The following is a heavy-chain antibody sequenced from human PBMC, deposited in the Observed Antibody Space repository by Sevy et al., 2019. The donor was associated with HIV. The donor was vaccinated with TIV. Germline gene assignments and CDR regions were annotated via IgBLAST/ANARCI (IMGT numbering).Heavy chain of an antibody. D-gene: IGHD6-19*01. Sequence: SETLSLTCTVSGGSIRTYLWTWIRQPPGKGLEYIGNIFYGGCANYNPSLKSRVTISVGTSTNQLSLRLSSVTAADTAVYYCARPYSSGWSGAFDIWGQGTMVTVSS. CDR1: GGSIRTYL. J-gene: IGHJ3*02. V-gene: IGHV4-59*08. CDR3: ARPYSSGWSGAFDI. CDR2: IFYGGCA.